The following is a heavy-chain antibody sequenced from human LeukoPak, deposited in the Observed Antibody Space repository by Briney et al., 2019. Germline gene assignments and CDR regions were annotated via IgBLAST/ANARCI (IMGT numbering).Heavy chain of an antibody. J-gene: IGHJ3*02. D-gene: IGHD6-13*01. CDR1: GGSIRSSYY. Sequence: PSETLSLTCTVSGGSIRSSYYWGWIRQPPGKGLEWIGSMYYSGSTYYNPSLKSRVTISVDTSKNQFSLKLSSVTAADTALYYCASPYSSNLRDGLDIWGQGTIVTVSS. CDR3: ASPYSSNLRDGLDI. CDR2: MYYSGST. V-gene: IGHV4-39*01.